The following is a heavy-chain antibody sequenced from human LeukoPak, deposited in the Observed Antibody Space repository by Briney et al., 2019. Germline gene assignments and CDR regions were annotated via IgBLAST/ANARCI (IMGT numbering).Heavy chain of an antibody. CDR2: ITYDGSNK. CDR1: GFTFSSYC. J-gene: IGHJ4*02. Sequence: GGSLRLSCAASGFTFSSYCMHWARQAPGKGLEWVAVITYDGSNKYYADSVKGRFTISRDNSKNTLYLQMNSLRAEDTAVYYCAKDDVWFGGVFDYWGQGTLVTVSS. CDR3: AKDDVWFGGVFDY. V-gene: IGHV3-30*18. D-gene: IGHD3-10*01.